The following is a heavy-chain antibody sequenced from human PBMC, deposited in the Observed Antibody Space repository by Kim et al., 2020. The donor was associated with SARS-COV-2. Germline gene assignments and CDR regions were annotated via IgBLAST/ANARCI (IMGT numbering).Heavy chain of an antibody. V-gene: IGHV4-31*03. CDR3: ARFGSTVTTGDHYYYYYMDV. Sequence: SETLSLTCTVSGGSISSGGYYWSWIRQHPGKGLEWIGYIYYSGSTYYNPSLKSRVTISVDTSKNQFSLKLSSVTAADTAVYYCARFGSTVTTGDHYYYYYMDVWGKGTTVTVSS. CDR1: GGSISSGGYY. J-gene: IGHJ6*03. D-gene: IGHD4-4*01. CDR2: IYYSGST.